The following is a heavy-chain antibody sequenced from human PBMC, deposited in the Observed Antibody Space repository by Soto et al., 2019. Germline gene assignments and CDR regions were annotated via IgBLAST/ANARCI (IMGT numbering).Heavy chain of an antibody. CDR2: IKSKTDGGTT. Sequence: GGSLRLSCAASGFTFSNAWMSWVRQAPGKGLEWVGRIKSKTDGGTTDYAAPVKGRFTISRDDSKNTLYLQMNSLKTEDTAVYYCTTVLLWFGEPYYFDYWGQGTLVTVSS. CDR1: GFTFSNAW. V-gene: IGHV3-15*01. J-gene: IGHJ4*02. CDR3: TTVLLWFGEPYYFDY. D-gene: IGHD3-10*01.